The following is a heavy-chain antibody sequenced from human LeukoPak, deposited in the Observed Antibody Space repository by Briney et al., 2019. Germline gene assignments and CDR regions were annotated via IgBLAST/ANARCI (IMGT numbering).Heavy chain of an antibody. V-gene: IGHV1-2*02. CDR1: GYTFTGNY. CDR2: INPNSGGT. J-gene: IGHJ3*02. Sequence: ASVKVSCKASGYTFTGNYMDWVRQAPGQGLEWMGWINPNSGGTNYAQKFQGRVNLTRDTSISTAYMELSRLRSDDTAVYYCARDGEGVNAFGIWGQGTMVTVSS. D-gene: IGHD3-10*01. CDR3: ARDGEGVNAFGI.